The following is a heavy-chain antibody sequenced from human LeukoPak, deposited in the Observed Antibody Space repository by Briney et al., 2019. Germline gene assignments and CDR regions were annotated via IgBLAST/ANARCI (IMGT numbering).Heavy chain of an antibody. V-gene: IGHV3-48*03. D-gene: IGHD6-6*01. CDR1: GFSFRSYE. CDR3: AKDPLSSIAARGWFDP. CDR2: ISSTGSSI. Sequence: GGSLRLSCAASGFSFRSYEMKWVRQAPEKGLECVSYISSTGSSIYYADSVKGRFTISRDNSKNTLYLQMNSLRAEDTAVYYCAKDPLSSIAARGWFDPWGQGTLVTVSS. J-gene: IGHJ5*02.